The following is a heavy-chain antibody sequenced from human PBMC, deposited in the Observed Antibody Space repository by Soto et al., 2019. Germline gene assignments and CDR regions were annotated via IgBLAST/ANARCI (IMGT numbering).Heavy chain of an antibody. CDR3: ARARSIVVAGTVFDY. J-gene: IGHJ4*02. Sequence: ASVKVSCKASGYTFTSYYIHWVRQAPGQGLEWMGMINPNSGYTTYAQKFQGRVTMTRDTSTSTVYMELSSLTSEDTAVNYCARARSIVVAGTVFDYWDQGTLVTVSS. CDR2: INPNSGYT. CDR1: GYTFTSYY. D-gene: IGHD6-19*01. V-gene: IGHV1-46*03.